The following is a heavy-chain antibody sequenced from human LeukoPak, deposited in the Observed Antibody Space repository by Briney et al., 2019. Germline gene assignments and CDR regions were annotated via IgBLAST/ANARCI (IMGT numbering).Heavy chain of an antibody. V-gene: IGHV3-53*01. CDR1: GFTVSSNY. Sequence: GGSLRLSCAASGFTVSSNYMNWVRQAPGKGLECVSVIYSGGTTYYADSVKGRFTISTDNSKNTLYLQMNSLRAEDTAVYYCAREGLVQGILIGMDVWGKGTTVTVSS. CDR2: IYSGGTT. D-gene: IGHD3-10*01. CDR3: AREGLVQGILIGMDV. J-gene: IGHJ6*04.